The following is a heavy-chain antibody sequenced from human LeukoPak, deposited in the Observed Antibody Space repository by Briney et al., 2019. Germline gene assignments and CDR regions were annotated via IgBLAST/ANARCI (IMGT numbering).Heavy chain of an antibody. Sequence: PGGSLRLSCAASGFTFSTSSMHWVRQAPGKGLEWVAVVSYDDDNKYYADSVKGRFTISRDNSKNTVYLQMNSLRADDTAVYYCARSGKLLRWFDPWGQGTLVIVSS. V-gene: IGHV3-30*04. D-gene: IGHD1-26*01. CDR3: ARSGKLLRWFDP. J-gene: IGHJ5*02. CDR2: VSYDDDNK. CDR1: GFTFSTSS.